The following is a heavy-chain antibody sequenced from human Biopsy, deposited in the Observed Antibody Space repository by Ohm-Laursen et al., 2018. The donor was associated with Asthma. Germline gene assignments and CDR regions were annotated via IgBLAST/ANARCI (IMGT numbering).Heavy chain of an antibody. V-gene: IGHV4-39*01. CDR1: NGSISSNFYY. Sequence: PPGTLSLTCPVSNGSISSNFYYWGWIRQPPGKGLEWVGSIHKNGIGYYKSSLKSRLTISVDTSKNQFSLKVTSVTAADTAVYYCARQKLAAAEGPFDLWGQGTMVTVSS. CDR2: IHKNGIG. J-gene: IGHJ3*01. CDR3: ARQKLAAAEGPFDL. D-gene: IGHD6-13*01.